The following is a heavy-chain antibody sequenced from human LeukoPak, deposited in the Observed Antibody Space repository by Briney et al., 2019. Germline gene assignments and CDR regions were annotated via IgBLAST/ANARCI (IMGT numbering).Heavy chain of an antibody. CDR1: GFTFNTYD. CDR3: ARQFAY. V-gene: IGHV3-48*02. Sequence: PGGSLRLSCVASGFTFNTYDMNWVRQPPGKGLEWISYIGSSGAIYYADSVKGRFTISRDNAKESLYLQMNSLRDEDTAVHYCARQFAYWGQGTLVTVSS. J-gene: IGHJ4*02. CDR2: IGSSGAI.